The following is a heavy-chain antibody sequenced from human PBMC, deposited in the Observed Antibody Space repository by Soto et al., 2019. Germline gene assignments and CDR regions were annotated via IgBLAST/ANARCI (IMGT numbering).Heavy chain of an antibody. CDR2: IYYSGST. Sequence: PSETLSLTCTVSGGSISSSSYYWGWIRQPPGTGLEWIGSIYYSGSTYYNPSLKSRVTISVDTSKNQFSLKLSSVTAADTAVYYCARVGTIQPVRNYYFDYWGQGTLVTVSS. J-gene: IGHJ4*02. V-gene: IGHV4-39*01. CDR1: GGSISSSSYY. CDR3: ARVGTIQPVRNYYFDY. D-gene: IGHD3-3*01.